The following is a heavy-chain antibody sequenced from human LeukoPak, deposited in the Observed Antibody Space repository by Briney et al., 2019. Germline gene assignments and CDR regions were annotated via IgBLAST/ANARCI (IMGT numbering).Heavy chain of an antibody. V-gene: IGHV3-7*01. Sequence: GGSLRLSCAASGFTFSSYWMSWVRQAPGKGLERVANIKQDGSEKYYVDSVKGRFTISRDNAKNSLYLQMNSLRAEDTAVYYCARVRVYYDSSGYYRGGYYFDYWGQGTLVTVSS. CDR3: ARVRVYYDSSGYYRGGYYFDY. CDR2: IKQDGSEK. CDR1: GFTFSSYW. J-gene: IGHJ4*02. D-gene: IGHD3-22*01.